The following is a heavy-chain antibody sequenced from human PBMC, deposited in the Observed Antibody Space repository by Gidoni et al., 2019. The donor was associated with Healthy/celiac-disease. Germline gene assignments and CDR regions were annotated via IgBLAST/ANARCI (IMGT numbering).Heavy chain of an antibody. CDR2: LNPSGGST. CDR3: ARCLGGYDSPYYYYGMDV. D-gene: IGHD5-12*01. Sequence: QVHLVQSGADVKKPGASVKVSCKASGYTFTSYYMHWVRQAPGQGLEWMGILNPSGGSTSYAQKFQGRVTMTRDTSTSTVYMELSSLRSEDTAVYYCARCLGGYDSPYYYYGMDVWGQGTTVTVSS. CDR1: GYTFTSYY. V-gene: IGHV1-46*03. J-gene: IGHJ6*02.